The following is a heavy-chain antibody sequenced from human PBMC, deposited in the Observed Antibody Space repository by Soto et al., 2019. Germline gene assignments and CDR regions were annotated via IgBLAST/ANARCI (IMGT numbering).Heavy chain of an antibody. CDR2: IYYSGST. V-gene: IGHV4-31*03. CDR3: ARHQQPRYCSGGSCYGPYYYYGMDV. D-gene: IGHD2-15*01. Sequence: QVQLQESGPGLVKPSQTLSLTCTVSGGSISSGGYYWSWIRQHPGKGLEWIGYIYYSGSTYYNPSLKSRVTISVDTSKNQFSLKLSSVTAADTAVYYCARHQQPRYCSGGSCYGPYYYYGMDVWGQGTTVTVSS. J-gene: IGHJ6*02. CDR1: GGSISSGGYY.